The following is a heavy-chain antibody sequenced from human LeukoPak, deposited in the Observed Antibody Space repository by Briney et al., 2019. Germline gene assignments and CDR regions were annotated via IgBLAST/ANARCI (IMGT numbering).Heavy chain of an antibody. V-gene: IGHV3-30*18. Sequence: GRSLRLSCAASGFNFNNYGMHWVRQAPGKGLEWVAVISYDGPNKYYADSVKGRFTISRDNSKNTQYLQMNSLRIEDTAVYYCAKGLARFGYGALLDYWGQGTLVTVSS. CDR1: GFNFNNYG. CDR3: AKGLARFGYGALLDY. D-gene: IGHD4/OR15-4a*01. CDR2: ISYDGPNK. J-gene: IGHJ4*02.